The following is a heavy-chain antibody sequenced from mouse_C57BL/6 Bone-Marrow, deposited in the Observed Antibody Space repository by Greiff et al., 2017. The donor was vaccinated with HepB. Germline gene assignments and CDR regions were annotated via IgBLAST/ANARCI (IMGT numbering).Heavy chain of an antibody. CDR1: GYTFTDYE. CDR2: IDPETGGT. D-gene: IGHD1-1*01. Sequence: VQRVESGAELVRPGASVTLSCKASGYTFTDYEMHWVKQTPVHGLEWIGAIDPETGGTAYNQKFKGKAILTADKSSSTAYMELRSLTSEDSAVYYCTRSNYGSSYFDVWGTGTTVTVSS. J-gene: IGHJ1*03. V-gene: IGHV1-15*01. CDR3: TRSNYGSSYFDV.